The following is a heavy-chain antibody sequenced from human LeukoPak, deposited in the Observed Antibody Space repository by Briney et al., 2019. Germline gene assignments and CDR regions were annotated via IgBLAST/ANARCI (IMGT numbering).Heavy chain of an antibody. V-gene: IGHV1-69*05. CDR2: IIPIFGTA. Sequence: VKVSCKASGGTFSSYAISWVRQAPGQVLEWMGGIIPIFGTAQYAQEFQGRVTITTDEYTSTAYMELGSLRSADTAVYYCARGVVVLAAIGLDYYYMDVWAKGPRSPYP. CDR3: ARGVVVLAAIGLDYYYMDV. J-gene: IGHJ6*03. CDR1: GGTFSSYA. D-gene: IGHD2-2*01.